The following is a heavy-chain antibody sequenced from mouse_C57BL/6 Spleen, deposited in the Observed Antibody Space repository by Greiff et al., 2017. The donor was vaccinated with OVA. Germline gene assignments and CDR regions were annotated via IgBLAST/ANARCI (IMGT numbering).Heavy chain of an antibody. Sequence: VKLMESGPGLVAPSQSLSITCTVSGFSLTSYGVDWVRQPPGKGLEWLGVIWGGGSTNYNSALMSRLSISKDNSTRQVYLKMNSLQTDDTAMYDSAKQGYAMDYWGQGTSVTVSS. CDR2: IWGGGST. CDR3: AKQGYAMDY. CDR1: GFSLTSYG. V-gene: IGHV2-9*01. J-gene: IGHJ4*01.